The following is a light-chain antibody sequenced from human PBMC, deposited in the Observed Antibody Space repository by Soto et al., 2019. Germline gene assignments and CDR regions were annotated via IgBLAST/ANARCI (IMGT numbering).Light chain of an antibody. CDR3: CSYAGSSWV. Sequence: QSVLTQPRSMSGSPGQSVTISCTGTSSDVGGYNYVSWYQQHPGKAPKLMIYDVSKRPSGVPDRFSGSKSGNTASLTISGLQAEDEADYYCCSYAGSSWVFGGGTKLTVL. V-gene: IGLV2-11*01. J-gene: IGLJ3*02. CDR2: DVS. CDR1: SSDVGGYNY.